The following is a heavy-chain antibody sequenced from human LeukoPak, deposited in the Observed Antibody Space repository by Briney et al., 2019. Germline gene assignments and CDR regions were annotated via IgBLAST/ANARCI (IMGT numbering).Heavy chain of an antibody. CDR3: ARDLRQGYGMDV. J-gene: IGHJ6*02. Sequence: SGGSLRLSCAASGFTFSSYAMHWVRQAPGKGLEWVAVISYDGSNKYYADSVKGRFTISRDNSKNTLYLQMNSLRAEDTAVYYCARDLRQGYGMDVWGQGTTVTVSS. CDR1: GFTFSSYA. V-gene: IGHV3-30*04. CDR2: ISYDGSNK.